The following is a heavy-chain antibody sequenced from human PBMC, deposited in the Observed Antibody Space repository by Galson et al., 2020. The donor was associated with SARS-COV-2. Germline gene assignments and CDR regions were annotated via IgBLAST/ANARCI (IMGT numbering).Heavy chain of an antibody. CDR2: IQSDGRST. D-gene: IGHD6-13*01. J-gene: IGHJ3*02. CDR1: GFTFSNYW. Sequence: GESLKISCVASGFTFSNYWMHWVRQVPGKGLVWVSRIQSDGRSTNYADSVKGRFTISRDNAKSTLYLQMNSLRVEDTAVYYFARDPGIAAGGRPDDAFDTWGQGSMVTVSS. CDR3: ARDPGIAAGGRPDDAFDT. V-gene: IGHV3-74*01.